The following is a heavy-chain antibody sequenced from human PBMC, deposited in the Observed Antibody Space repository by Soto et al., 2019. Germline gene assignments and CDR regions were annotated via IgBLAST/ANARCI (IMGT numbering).Heavy chain of an antibody. J-gene: IGHJ5*02. V-gene: IGHV4-34*01. D-gene: IGHD6-6*01. CDR2: INHSGST. Sequence: SETLSLTCAVYGGSFSGYYWSWIRQPPGKGLEWIGEINHSGSTNYNPSLKSRVTISVDTSKNQFSLKLSSVTAADTAVYYCARGPLIAARNWFDPWGQGTLVTVSS. CDR1: GGSFSGYY. CDR3: ARGPLIAARNWFDP.